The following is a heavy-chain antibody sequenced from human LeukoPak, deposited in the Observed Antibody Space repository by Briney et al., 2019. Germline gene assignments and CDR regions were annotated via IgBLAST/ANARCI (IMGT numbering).Heavy chain of an antibody. Sequence: SETLSLTCTDSGGSISSGSYYWSWIRQPAGKGLEWIGRIYTSGTTNYNPSLKSRVTISVDTSKNQFSLKLSSVTAADTAVYYCARVGGLNPPNFYDRSGFFDYWGQGTLVTVSS. CDR3: ARVGGLNPPNFYDRSGFFDY. J-gene: IGHJ4*02. CDR1: GGSISSGSYY. D-gene: IGHD3-22*01. V-gene: IGHV4-61*02. CDR2: IYTSGTT.